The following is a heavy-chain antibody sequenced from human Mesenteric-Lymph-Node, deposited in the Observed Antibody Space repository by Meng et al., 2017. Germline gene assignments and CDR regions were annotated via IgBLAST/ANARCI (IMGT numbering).Heavy chain of an antibody. CDR1: GYTLTELS. Sequence: ASVKVSCKVSGYTLTELSIHWVRQAPRRGLEWMGGYDSGDGEIIYAQKFQGRVTMTEDTSTNSAYLELRNLRSEDTALYYCATLRGQWLVSYFQHWGQGTLVTVSS. J-gene: IGHJ1*01. D-gene: IGHD6-19*01. V-gene: IGHV1-24*01. CDR3: ATLRGQWLVSYFQH. CDR2: YDSGDGEI.